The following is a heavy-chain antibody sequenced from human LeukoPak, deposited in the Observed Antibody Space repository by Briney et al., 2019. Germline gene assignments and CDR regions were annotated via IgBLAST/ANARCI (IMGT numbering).Heavy chain of an antibody. V-gene: IGHV3-23*01. Sequence: GGSLRLSCAASGFTFSTYAMSWVRQAPGKGLEWVSGISDSDSGTYYADSVKGRLTISRDNSKNTLYLQMNSLRAEDTAVYYCAKGYGYSSSWTSNYYFYGLDVWGQGTTVTVSS. CDR1: GFTFSTYA. CDR2: ISDSDSGT. CDR3: AKGYGYSSSWTSNYYFYGLDV. D-gene: IGHD6-13*01. J-gene: IGHJ6*02.